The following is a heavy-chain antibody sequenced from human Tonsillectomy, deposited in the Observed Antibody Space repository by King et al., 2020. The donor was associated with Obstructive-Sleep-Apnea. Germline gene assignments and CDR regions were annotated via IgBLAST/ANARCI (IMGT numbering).Heavy chain of an antibody. V-gene: IGHV3-7*03. CDR2: IKQDGREI. Sequence: VQLVESGGGLVQPGGSLRLSCVVSGSTSRTYWMSWVRQVPGKGLEWVANIKQDGREINYVDSVKGRFTISRDNAKNSLYLQMNSLRADVTAVYYCVQDEGNVGPTLHWGQGTLVTVSS. CDR3: VQDEGNVGPTLH. J-gene: IGHJ4*02. D-gene: IGHD1-26*01. CDR1: GSTSRTYW.